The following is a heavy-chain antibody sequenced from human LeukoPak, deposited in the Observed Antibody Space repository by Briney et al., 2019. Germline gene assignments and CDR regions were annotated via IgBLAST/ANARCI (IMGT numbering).Heavy chain of an antibody. D-gene: IGHD3-22*01. J-gene: IGHJ4*02. CDR1: GFTFSSYG. V-gene: IGHV3-30*03. CDR2: ISYDGSNK. CDR3: ARGLHYYDSSGYCFGY. Sequence: GRSLRLSCAASGFTFSSYGMHWVRQAPGKGLEWVAVISYDGSNKYYADSVKGRFTISRDNSKNTLYLQMNSLRAEDTAVYYCARGLHYYDSSGYCFGYWGQGTLVTVSS.